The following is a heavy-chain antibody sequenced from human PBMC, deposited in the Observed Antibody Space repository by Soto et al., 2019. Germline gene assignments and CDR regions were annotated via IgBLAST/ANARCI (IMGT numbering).Heavy chain of an antibody. Sequence: GGSLRLSCAASGFNFNDAWINWVRQAPGKGLEWVSYISSSSSTIYYAASVKGRFTISRDNAKTSLYLQMNSLRAEDTAVFYCARDHSSGWFHYYYMDVWGKGTTVTVSS. CDR3: ARDHSSGWFHYYYMDV. D-gene: IGHD6-19*01. J-gene: IGHJ6*03. CDR1: GFNFNDAW. V-gene: IGHV3-48*01. CDR2: ISSSSSTI.